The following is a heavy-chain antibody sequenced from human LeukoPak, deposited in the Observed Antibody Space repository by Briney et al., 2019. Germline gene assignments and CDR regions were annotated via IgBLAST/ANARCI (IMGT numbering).Heavy chain of an antibody. CDR2: INSSGSTI. V-gene: IGHV3-48*03. CDR1: GFTFSSYE. D-gene: IGHD3-10*02. J-gene: IGHJ6*04. CDR3: AELGITMIGGV. Sequence: GGSLRLSCAASGFTFSSYEMNWVRQAPGKGLEWFSYINSSGSTIYYADSVKGRFTISRDNAKNSLYLQMNSLRAEDTAVYYCAELGITMIGGVWGKGTTVTISS.